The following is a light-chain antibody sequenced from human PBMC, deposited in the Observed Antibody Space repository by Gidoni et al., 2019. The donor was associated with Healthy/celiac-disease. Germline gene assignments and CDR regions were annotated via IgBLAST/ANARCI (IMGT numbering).Light chain of an antibody. CDR1: QSVSSSY. J-gene: IGKJ2*04. CDR2: GAS. Sequence: EIVLTQSPGTLSLSPGERATLSCRASQSVSSSYLAWYQQKAGQAPRLLIYGASSRATGIPARFSGSGSGTAFTLTISSLEPEDFAVYYCQQYGSSPLCSFGQXTKLEIK. V-gene: IGKV3-20*01. CDR3: QQYGSSPLCS.